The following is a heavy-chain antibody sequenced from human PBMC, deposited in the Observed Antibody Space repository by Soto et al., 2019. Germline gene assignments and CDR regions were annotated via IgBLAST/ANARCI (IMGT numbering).Heavy chain of an antibody. D-gene: IGHD1-26*01. CDR3: ARGLVGASGGGSWFDP. V-gene: IGHV1-69*02. CDR1: GGTFSSYT. J-gene: IGHJ5*02. Sequence: QVQLVQSGAEVKKPGSSVKVSCKASGGTFSSYTISWVRQAPGQGLEWMGRIIPILGIANYAQKFQGRVTMTXXNXTXXAYMGLRSLRSEDTAVYYCARGLVGASGGGSWFDPWGQGTLVTVSS. CDR2: IIPILGIA.